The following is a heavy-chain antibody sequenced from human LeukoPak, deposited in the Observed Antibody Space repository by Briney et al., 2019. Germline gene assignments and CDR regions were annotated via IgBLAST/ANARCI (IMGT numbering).Heavy chain of an antibody. Sequence: PGGSLRLSCAASGFTFSSYGMHWVRQAPGKGLEWVAFIRYDGSNKYYADSVKGRFTISRDNSKNTLYLQMNSLRAEDTAVYYCAKDGNPYRYFDYWGLGTLVTVSS. V-gene: IGHV3-30*02. D-gene: IGHD1-14*01. J-gene: IGHJ4*02. CDR1: GFTFSSYG. CDR2: IRYDGSNK. CDR3: AKDGNPYRYFDY.